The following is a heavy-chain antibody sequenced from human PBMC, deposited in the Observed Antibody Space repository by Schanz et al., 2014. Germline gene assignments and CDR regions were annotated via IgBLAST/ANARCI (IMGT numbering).Heavy chain of an antibody. Sequence: VQLVESGGGVVQPGRSLRLSCAASGFSVGNKYMNWVRQAPGKGLEWVSFIYIGGNTYYADSVKGRFTISRDNSKNTLYLQMDSLRAEDTAVYFCAKKVPAYNPFDSWGQGTLVTVSS. D-gene: IGHD1-1*01. CDR1: GFSVGNKY. CDR3: AKKVPAYNPFDS. CDR2: IYIGGNT. V-gene: IGHV3-66*01. J-gene: IGHJ4*02.